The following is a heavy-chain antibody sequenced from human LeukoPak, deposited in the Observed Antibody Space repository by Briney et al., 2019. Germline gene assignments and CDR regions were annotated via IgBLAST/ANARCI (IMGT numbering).Heavy chain of an antibody. J-gene: IGHJ4*02. D-gene: IGHD3-16*01. CDR2: IYYSGST. CDR3: ARLRGIGNFDY. V-gene: IGHV4-59*01. Sequence: PSETLSLTCTVSGGSISRYYWSWIRQPPGKGLEWIGYIYYSGSTNHKPSLKSRVTISVDTSKDQFSLKLTSVTAADTAVYYCARLRGIGNFDYWGQGTLVTVSS. CDR1: GGSISRYY.